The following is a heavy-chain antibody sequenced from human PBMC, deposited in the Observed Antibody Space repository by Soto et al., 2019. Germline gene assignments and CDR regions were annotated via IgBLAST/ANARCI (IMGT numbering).Heavy chain of an antibody. D-gene: IGHD3-3*01. CDR2: IYYSGST. V-gene: IGHV4-30-4*01. CDR3: ACSSYDDFWSGYDWFDP. J-gene: IGHJ5*02. Sequence: SETLSLTCTVSGGSISSGDYYWSWIRQPPGKGLEWIGYIYYSGSTYYNPSLKSRVTISVDTSKNQFSLKLSSVTAADTAVYYCACSSYDDFWSGYDWFDPWGQGTLVTVSS. CDR1: GGSISSGDYY.